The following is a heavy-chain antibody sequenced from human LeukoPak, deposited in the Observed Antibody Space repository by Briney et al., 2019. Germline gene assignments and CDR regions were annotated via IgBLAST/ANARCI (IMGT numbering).Heavy chain of an antibody. CDR2: IYYSGST. V-gene: IGHV4-39*01. Sequence: SETLSLTCTVSGGSISSSSYYWGWIRQPPGKGLEWIGSIYYSGSTYYNPSLKSRVTISVDTSENQFSLKLSSVTAADTAVYYCARRYYYDSSGSSAFDIWGQGTMVTVSS. J-gene: IGHJ3*02. CDR1: GGSISSSSYY. CDR3: ARRYYYDSSGSSAFDI. D-gene: IGHD3-22*01.